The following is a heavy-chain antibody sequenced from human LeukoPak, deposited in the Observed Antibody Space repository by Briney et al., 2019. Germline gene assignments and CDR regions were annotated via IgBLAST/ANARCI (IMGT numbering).Heavy chain of an antibody. CDR3: ARGRMDSSSYGNWFDP. V-gene: IGHV3-33*01. D-gene: IGHD6-13*01. J-gene: IGHJ5*02. CDR2: IWYDGSNK. Sequence: GGSLRLSCAASGFTFSSYGMHWVRQAPGKGLEWVAVIWYDGSNKYYADSVKGRFTISRDNSKNTLYLQMNSLRAEDTAVYYCARGRMDSSSYGNWFDPWGQGTLVTVSS. CDR1: GFTFSSYG.